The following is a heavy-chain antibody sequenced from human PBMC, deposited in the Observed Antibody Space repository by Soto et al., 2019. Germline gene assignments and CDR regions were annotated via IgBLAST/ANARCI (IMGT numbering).Heavy chain of an antibody. CDR1: GGTFSSRA. CDR3: ANSRGGTFLGYHGMDI. V-gene: IGHV1-69*13. CDR2: IIPVFGRV. J-gene: IGHJ6*02. Sequence: ASVKVSCKASGGTFSSRAISWVRQAPGQGLEWMGGIIPVFGRVNYAEKFQDRVTITADESTGTVYMELSSLRSEDTALYYCANSRGGTFLGYHGMDIWGQGTTVTVSS. D-gene: IGHD3-16*01.